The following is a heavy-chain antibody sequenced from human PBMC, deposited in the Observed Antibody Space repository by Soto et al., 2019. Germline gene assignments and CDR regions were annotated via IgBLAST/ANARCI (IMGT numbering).Heavy chain of an antibody. V-gene: IGHV1-18*01. CDR1: GYTFTRYS. Sequence: QILLGQSGAEVKKPGASVRVSCKTSGYTFTRYSISWVRQAPGQGLEWMGWISAYNGDTNYAQNRQGRITMTTDASTSTAYMELRSLRSDDTAIYYCARDHAGSGWFRFDKWVQGTLVTVSS. CDR2: ISAYNGDT. CDR3: ARDHAGSGWFRFDK. J-gene: IGHJ4*02. D-gene: IGHD6-19*01.